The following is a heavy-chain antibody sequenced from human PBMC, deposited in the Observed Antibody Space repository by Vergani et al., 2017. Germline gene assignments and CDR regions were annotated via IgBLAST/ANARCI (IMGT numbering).Heavy chain of an antibody. V-gene: IGHV3-9*01. Sequence: EVQLVESGGGLVQPGRSLRLSCAASGFTFDDYAMHWVRQAPGKGLEWVSGISWNSGSIYYADSVKGRFTISRDNAKNSLYLQMNSLRAEDTAVYYCARRSSDYDFWNGYTIDYWGQGTLVTVSS. CDR1: GFTFDDYA. CDR3: ARRSSDYDFWNGYTIDY. D-gene: IGHD3-3*01. CDR2: ISWNSGSI. J-gene: IGHJ4*02.